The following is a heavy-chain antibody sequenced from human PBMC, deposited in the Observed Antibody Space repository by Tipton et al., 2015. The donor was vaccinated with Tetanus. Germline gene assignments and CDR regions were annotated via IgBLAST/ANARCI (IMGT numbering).Heavy chain of an antibody. CDR1: GFTFASYG. CDR3: ARRTNSGHVYNPLDL. CDR2: IWYDGSNE. D-gene: IGHD5-24*01. J-gene: IGHJ3*01. V-gene: IGHV3-33*01. Sequence: SLRLSCAASGFTFASYGMHWVRQAPGKGLERVALIWYDGSNENYAQSVRGRFTISRDNSKSTVFLQMNSLRAEDTAVYYCARRTNSGHVYNPLDLWGQGTMVTISS.